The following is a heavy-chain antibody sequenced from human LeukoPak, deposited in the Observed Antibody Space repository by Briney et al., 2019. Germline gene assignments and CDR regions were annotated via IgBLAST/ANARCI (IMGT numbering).Heavy chain of an antibody. CDR1: GFTFSDYA. D-gene: IGHD4/OR15-4a*01. Sequence: PGGSLRLSCAASGFTFSDYAMSWVRQAPGKGLEWVSCVGGGGDDADYADSVKGRFMISRDNPRSTLYLQLTSLRAEDTAVYFCAKDMVRRNGMFDAFDIWGQGTMVTVSS. CDR3: AKDMVRRNGMFDAFDI. J-gene: IGHJ3*02. CDR2: VGGGGDDA. V-gene: IGHV3-23*01.